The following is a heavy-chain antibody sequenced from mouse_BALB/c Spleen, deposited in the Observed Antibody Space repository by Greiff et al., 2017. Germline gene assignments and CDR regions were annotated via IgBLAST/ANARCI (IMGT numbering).Heavy chain of an antibody. Sequence: EVQLQQSGGGLVKPGGSLKLSCAASGFAFSSYDMSWVRQTPEKRLEWVAYISSGGGSTYYPDTVKGRFTISRDNAKNTLYLQMSSLKSEDTAMYYCARQALRYERNAMDYWGQGTSVTVSS. J-gene: IGHJ4*01. CDR3: ARQALRYERNAMDY. CDR1: GFAFSSYD. D-gene: IGHD2-14*01. V-gene: IGHV5-12-1*01. CDR2: ISSGGGST.